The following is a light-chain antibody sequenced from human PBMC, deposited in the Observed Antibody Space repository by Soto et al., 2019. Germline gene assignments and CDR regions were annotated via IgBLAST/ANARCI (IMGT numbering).Light chain of an antibody. CDR1: QSISNY. CDR2: AAS. V-gene: IGKV1-39*01. J-gene: IGKJ3*01. Sequence: DIQMTQSPSSLSASVGDRVTITCRASQSISNYLNWYQQKPGKAPKLLIYAASSLQSGVPSRFSGRGSGTDFTLTISSLQPEDFATYSCQQSDTSLFTFGAGINVDI. CDR3: QQSDTSLFT.